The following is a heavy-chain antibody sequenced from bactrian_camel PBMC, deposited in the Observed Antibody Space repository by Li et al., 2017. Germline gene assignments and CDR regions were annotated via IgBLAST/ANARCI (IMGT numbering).Heavy chain of an antibody. CDR2: IYTAGGST. D-gene: IGHD2*01. CDR1: GNTNFRKC. Sequence: VESGGGSVQAGGSLRLSCAASGNTNFRKCIGWFRQAPGKEREVVAVIYTAGGSTYYADSVKGRLTISKDNAKSTVYLQMNTLKPEDTGMYQCAADVNLGMSDGYCYGVENWGQGTQVTVS. CDR3: AADVNLGMSDGYCYGVEN. J-gene: IGHJ4*01. V-gene: IGHV3S54*01.